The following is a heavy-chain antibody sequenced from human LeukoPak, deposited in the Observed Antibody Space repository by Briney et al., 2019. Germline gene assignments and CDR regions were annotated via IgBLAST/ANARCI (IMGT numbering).Heavy chain of an antibody. V-gene: IGHV3-23*01. CDR2: ISGSGITT. Sequence: PGGSLRLSCAASGFTFISYAMSWVRQAPGKGLEWVSAISGSGITTFYADSVKGRFSISRDNSKNTLYLQMNSLRTEDTAVCYCANSRRGPESDAFDIWGQGTMVTVSS. CDR1: GFTFISYA. J-gene: IGHJ3*02. D-gene: IGHD6-6*01. CDR3: ANSRRGPESDAFDI.